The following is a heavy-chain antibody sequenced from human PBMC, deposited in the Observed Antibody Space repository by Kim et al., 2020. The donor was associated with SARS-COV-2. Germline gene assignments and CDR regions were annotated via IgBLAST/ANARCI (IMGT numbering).Heavy chain of an antibody. J-gene: IGHJ5*02. V-gene: IGHV1-8*01. Sequence: ASVKVSCKASGYTFTSYDINWVRQATGQGLEWMGWMNPNSGNTGYAQKFQGRVTMTRNTSISTAYMELSSLRSEDTAVYYCAREPRYVVVVAADPYNWFDPWGQGTLVTVSS. D-gene: IGHD2-15*01. CDR1: GYTFTSYD. CDR2: MNPNSGNT. CDR3: AREPRYVVVVAADPYNWFDP.